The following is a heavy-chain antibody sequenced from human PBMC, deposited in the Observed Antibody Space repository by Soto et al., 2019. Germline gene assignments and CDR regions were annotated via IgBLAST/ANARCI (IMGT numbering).Heavy chain of an antibody. CDR1: GFTFSGSA. V-gene: IGHV3-73*01. CDR2: IRSKANSYAT. CDR3: RIVGATGYYYGMDV. J-gene: IGHJ6*02. Sequence: GGSLRLSCAASGFTFSGSAMHWVRQASGKGLEWVGRIRSKANSYATTYAASVKGRFTISRDDSKNTAYLQMNSLKTEDTDVYYCRIVGATGYYYGMDVWGQGTTVTVSS. D-gene: IGHD1-26*01.